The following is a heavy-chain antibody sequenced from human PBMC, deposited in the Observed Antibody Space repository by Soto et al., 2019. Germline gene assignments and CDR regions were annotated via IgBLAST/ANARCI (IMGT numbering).Heavy chain of an antibody. Sequence: GGSLRLSCAASGFTFSSYGMHWVRQAPGKGLEWVAVIWYDGSNKYYADSVKGRFTISRDNSKNTLYLQMNSLRAEDTAVYYCARDLSNDYYYYYGMDVWGQGTTVTVSS. V-gene: IGHV3-33*01. J-gene: IGHJ6*02. CDR1: GFTFSSYG. CDR2: IWYDGSNK. CDR3: ARDLSNDYYYYYGMDV. D-gene: IGHD1-1*01.